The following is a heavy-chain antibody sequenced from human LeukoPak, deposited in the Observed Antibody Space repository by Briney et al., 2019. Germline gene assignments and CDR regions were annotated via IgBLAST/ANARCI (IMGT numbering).Heavy chain of an antibody. V-gene: IGHV5-51*01. D-gene: IGHD2-2*01. CDR2: IYPGGSDA. CDR3: ARLSAMSIGRGGDC. CDR1: GYSFTTYR. J-gene: IGHJ4*02. Sequence: GESLKISCKASGYSFTTYRIGWVRQMPGKGLEWMGIIYPGGSDARYSPSFQGQVTISVDKSISTAYLQWSSLKASDTAVYYCARLSAMSIGRGGDCWGQGTLVTVSS.